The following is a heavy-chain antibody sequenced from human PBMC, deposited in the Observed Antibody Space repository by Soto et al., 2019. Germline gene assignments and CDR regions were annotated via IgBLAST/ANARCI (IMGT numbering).Heavy chain of an antibody. D-gene: IGHD3-22*01. Sequence: QVQLVESGGGVVQPGRSLRLSCAASGFTFSSYGMHWVRQAPGKGLEWVAVVLYDGRNKYYADSVKGPFTISRDNSKNTVYLQMNSLLADDTAVYYWAKAVYYDRSGSYELDYWGQGTLVTVSS. V-gene: IGHV3-30*18. J-gene: IGHJ4*02. CDR1: GFTFSSYG. CDR2: VLYDGRNK. CDR3: AKAVYYDRSGSYELDY.